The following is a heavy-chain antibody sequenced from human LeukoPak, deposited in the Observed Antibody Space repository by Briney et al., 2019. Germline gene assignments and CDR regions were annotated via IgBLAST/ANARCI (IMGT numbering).Heavy chain of an antibody. CDR3: ATYYYGSGSTKYYFDY. Sequence: SETLSLTCTVSGGSVISGYYYWSWLRQPPGKGLEWFGYIYYSGSTNYNPSLKSRVTISVDTSKNHFSLKLNSVTTADTAVYYCATYYYGSGSTKYYFDYWGQGTLVTVSS. CDR2: IYYSGST. J-gene: IGHJ4*02. D-gene: IGHD3-10*01. V-gene: IGHV4-61*03. CDR1: GGSVISGYYY.